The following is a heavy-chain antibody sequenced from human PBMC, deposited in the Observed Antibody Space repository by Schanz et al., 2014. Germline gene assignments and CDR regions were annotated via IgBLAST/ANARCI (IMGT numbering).Heavy chain of an antibody. J-gene: IGHJ4*02. CDR1: GFTFSSYA. V-gene: IGHV3-23*01. CDR2: ISGSGGDT. Sequence: EVQLLESGGGLVQPGGSLRLSCAASGFTFSSYAMSWVRQAPGKGLEWVSAISGSGGDTYYADSVKGRFTISRDNSKNTLYLQMNRLRAEDTAGEDCAKGQLLSYYFDYWGQGPLLPFSS. CDR3: AKGQLLSYYFDY. D-gene: IGHD2-21*01.